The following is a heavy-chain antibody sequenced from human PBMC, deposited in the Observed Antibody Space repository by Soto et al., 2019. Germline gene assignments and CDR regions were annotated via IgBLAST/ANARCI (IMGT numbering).Heavy chain of an antibody. CDR2: IIPIFGTA. CDR3: ARDYYDSSGYYGNWFDP. D-gene: IGHD3-22*01. J-gene: IGHJ5*02. V-gene: IGHV1-69*13. Sequence: GASVKVSCKASGGTFSSYAISWVRQAPGQGLEWTGGIIPIFGTANYAQKFQGRVTITADESTSTAYMELSSLRSEDTAVYYCARDYYDSSGYYGNWFDPWGQGTLVTVSS. CDR1: GGTFSSYA.